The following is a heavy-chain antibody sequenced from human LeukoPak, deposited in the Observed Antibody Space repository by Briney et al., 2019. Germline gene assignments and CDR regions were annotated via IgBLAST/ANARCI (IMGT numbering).Heavy chain of an antibody. CDR2: ICANDGNT. Sequence: GGSLRLSCAASGFTFSSYAMSWVRQAPGKGLEWVSVICANDGNTYYADAVKGRFTISRDNSKDTLYLQMDSLRAEDTAVYYCAKGSGSSCYSPCDYWGQGILVAVSS. J-gene: IGHJ4*02. CDR3: AKGSGSSCYSPCDY. CDR1: GFTFSSYA. V-gene: IGHV3-23*01. D-gene: IGHD2-15*01.